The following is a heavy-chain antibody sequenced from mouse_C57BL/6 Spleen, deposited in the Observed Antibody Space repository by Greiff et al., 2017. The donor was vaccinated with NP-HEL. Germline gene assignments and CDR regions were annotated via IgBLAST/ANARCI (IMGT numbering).Heavy chain of an antibody. CDR2: IWGDGST. J-gene: IGHJ3*01. CDR1: GFSLTSYG. V-gene: IGHV2-3*01. Sequence: VQLVESGPGLVAPSQSLSITCTVSGFSLTSYGVSWVRQPPGKGLEWLGVIWGDGSTNYHSALISRLSISKDNSKSQVFLKLNSLTTDDTATYYCAKLSPTIGAWFAYWGQGTLVTVSA. D-gene: IGHD2-10*01. CDR3: AKLSPTIGAWFAY.